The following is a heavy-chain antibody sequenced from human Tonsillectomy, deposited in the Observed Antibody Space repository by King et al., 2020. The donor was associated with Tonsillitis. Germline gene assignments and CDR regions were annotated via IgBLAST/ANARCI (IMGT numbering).Heavy chain of an antibody. V-gene: IGHV4-39*01. Sequence: LQLQESGPGLVKPSETLSLTCTVSGGSISSSNYYWGWVRQPPGKGLDWIGSIYSSGNSYHNPSLKSRVTISVDTSKNQLSLNLTSVTAADTAVYFCARSAFIYDFWSGGENDYYYMDVWGKGTTVTVSS. CDR1: GGSISSSNYY. D-gene: IGHD3-3*01. CDR2: IYSSGNS. CDR3: ARSAFIYDFWSGGENDYYYMDV. J-gene: IGHJ6*03.